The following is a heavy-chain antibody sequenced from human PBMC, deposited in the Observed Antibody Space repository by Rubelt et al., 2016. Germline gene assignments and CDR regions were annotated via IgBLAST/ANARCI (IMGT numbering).Heavy chain of an antibody. D-gene: IGHD6-13*01. V-gene: IGHV3-30*04. Sequence: TFSSYAMHWVRQAPGKGLEWVAVISYDGSNKYYADSVKGRFTISRDNSKNTLYLQMNSLRAEDTAVYYCARDPGPWYSSSWYYFDYWGQGTLVTVSS. J-gene: IGHJ4*02. CDR1: TFSSYA. CDR3: ARDPGPWYSSSWYYFDY. CDR2: ISYDGSNK.